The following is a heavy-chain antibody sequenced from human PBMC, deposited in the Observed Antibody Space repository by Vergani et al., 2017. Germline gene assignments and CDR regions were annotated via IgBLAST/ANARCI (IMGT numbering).Heavy chain of an antibody. J-gene: IGHJ6*02. CDR1: GFTFNHYA. CDR2: ICGSGGST. CDR3: AKANPRNSGYDYLYYYHAMDV. D-gene: IGHD5-12*01. Sequence: EVQLLESGGDLVQPGGSLRLSCAASGFTFNHYAMNWVRQAPGKGLEWVSGICGSGGSTYYAGSVKGRFTFSRDSSKNPLYLQMNSLSAGDTAVYYCAKANPRNSGYDYLYYYHAMDVWGQGTTVTVSS. V-gene: IGHV3-23*01.